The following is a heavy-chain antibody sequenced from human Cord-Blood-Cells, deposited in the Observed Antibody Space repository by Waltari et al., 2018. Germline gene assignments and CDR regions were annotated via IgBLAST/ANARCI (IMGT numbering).Heavy chain of an antibody. Sequence: QVQLQQWGAGLLKPSETLSLTCAVHGGSFSGYYWSWIRQPPGKGLEWIGEINHSGSTNYNPSLKSRVTISVDTSKNQFSLKLSSVTAADTAVYYCARGQLWAAPDYWGQGTLVTVSS. CDR1: GGSFSGYY. D-gene: IGHD5-18*01. CDR3: ARGQLWAAPDY. V-gene: IGHV4-34*01. CDR2: INHSGST. J-gene: IGHJ4*02.